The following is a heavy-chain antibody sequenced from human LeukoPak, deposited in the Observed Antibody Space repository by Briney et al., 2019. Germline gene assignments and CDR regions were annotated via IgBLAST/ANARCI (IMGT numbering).Heavy chain of an antibody. J-gene: IGHJ4*02. CDR1: GGTFSSYA. D-gene: IGHD1-26*01. Sequence: ASVKVSCKASGGTFSSYAISWVRQAPGQGLEWMGGIIPIFGTANYAQKFQGRVTITADEYTSTAYMELSSLRSEDTAVYYCARSSNSGSYYEPFDYWGQGTLVTVSS. CDR2: IIPIFGTA. V-gene: IGHV1-69*13. CDR3: ARSSNSGSYYEPFDY.